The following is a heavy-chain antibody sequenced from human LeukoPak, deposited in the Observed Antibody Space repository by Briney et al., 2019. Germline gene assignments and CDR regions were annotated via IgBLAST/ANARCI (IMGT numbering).Heavy chain of an antibody. CDR2: INWNGGST. CDR3: ARQRRTGYSVDY. Sequence: AGSLRLSCAASGYTFDDYGMSWVRQAPGKGLEWVSGINWNGGSTGYADSLKGRFTISRDNAKNSLYLQMNSLRAEDTALHYCARQRRTGYSVDYWGQGTLVTVSS. CDR1: GYTFDDYG. V-gene: IGHV3-20*04. D-gene: IGHD6-13*01. J-gene: IGHJ4*02.